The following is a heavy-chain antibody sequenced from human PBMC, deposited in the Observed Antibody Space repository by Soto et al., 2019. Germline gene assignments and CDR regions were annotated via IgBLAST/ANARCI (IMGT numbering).Heavy chain of an antibody. CDR3: ASATALEWLPSRWYNWFDP. Sequence: QVQLVQSGAEVKKPGSSVKVSCKASGGTFSSYTISWVRQAPGQGLEWMGRIIPILGIANYAQKFQGRVTITADKSTSTAYMELSSLRTEDTAVYYCASATALEWLPSRWYNWFDPWGQGTLVTVSS. J-gene: IGHJ5*02. V-gene: IGHV1-69*02. CDR1: GGTFSSYT. CDR2: IIPILGIA. D-gene: IGHD3-3*01.